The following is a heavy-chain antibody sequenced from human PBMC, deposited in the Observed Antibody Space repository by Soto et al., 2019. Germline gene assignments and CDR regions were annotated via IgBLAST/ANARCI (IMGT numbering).Heavy chain of an antibody. V-gene: IGHV3-33*01. Sequence: GGSLRLSCAASGFTFSSYGMHWVRQAPGKGLEWVAVIWYDGSNKYYADSVKGRFTISRDNSKNTLYLQMNSLRAEDTAVYYCARTTQWLLFPWQQENYGMDVWGQGTTVTVSS. CDR2: IWYDGSNK. J-gene: IGHJ6*02. CDR1: GFTFSSYG. CDR3: ARTTQWLLFPWQQENYGMDV. D-gene: IGHD5-12*01.